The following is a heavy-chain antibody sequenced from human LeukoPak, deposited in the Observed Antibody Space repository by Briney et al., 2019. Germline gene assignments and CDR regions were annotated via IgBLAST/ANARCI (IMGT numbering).Heavy chain of an antibody. D-gene: IGHD3-22*01. CDR3: ARAGHNSNSGGYDF. CDR1: GYTFIDHY. J-gene: IGHJ4*02. V-gene: IGHV1-2*02. Sequence: ASVKVSCKPSGYTFIDHYLHWVRQAPGQGLESLGWIDPDTGDTDYPQKFQGRVTMTRDTSSSTAYMELNRLRSDDTAVYYCARAGHNSNSGGYDFWGLGTLVTVSS. CDR2: IDPDTGDT.